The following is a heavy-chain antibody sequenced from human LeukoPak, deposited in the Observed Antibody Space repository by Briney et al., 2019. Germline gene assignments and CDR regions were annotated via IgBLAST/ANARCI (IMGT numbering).Heavy chain of an antibody. V-gene: IGHV4-59*01. J-gene: IGHJ4*02. Sequence: SSETLSLTCTVSGGSISSYYWSWIRQPPGKGLEWIGYIYYGGSTNYNPSPKSRGTISVDTSKNQFSLKLSSVTAADTAVYYCARVTGYDWESSYDYWGQGTLVTVSS. CDR2: IYYGGST. CDR3: ARVTGYDWESSYDY. CDR1: GGSISSYY. D-gene: IGHD5-12*01.